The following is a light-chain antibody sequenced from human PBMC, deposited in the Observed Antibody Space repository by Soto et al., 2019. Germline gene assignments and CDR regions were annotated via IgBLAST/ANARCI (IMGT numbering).Light chain of an antibody. Sequence: EIVLTQSPGTLSLSPGERATLSCRASQSVSNNYLAWYQQNPGQAPRLLIYGASNSATGIPYRFSGSGSGTDFTLTITRLEPEDFAVYYCEQYGSAGTFGQGTKVDIK. CDR3: EQYGSAGT. V-gene: IGKV3-20*01. J-gene: IGKJ1*01. CDR1: QSVSNNY. CDR2: GAS.